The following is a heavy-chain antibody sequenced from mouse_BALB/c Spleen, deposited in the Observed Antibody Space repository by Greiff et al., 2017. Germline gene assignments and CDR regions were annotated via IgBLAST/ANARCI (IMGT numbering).Heavy chain of an antibody. CDR1: GFTFSSFG. V-gene: IGHV5-17*02. Sequence: EVQLVESGGGLVQPGGSRTLSCAASGFTFSSFGMHWVRQHPEKGLEWVADISSGSSTNYYADTVKGRFTISRDNPKNTLFLQMTSLRSEDTAMYYCARGITTVVATDYYAMDYWGQGTSVTVSS. CDR3: ARGITTVVATDYYAMDY. CDR2: ISSGSSTN. D-gene: IGHD1-1*01. J-gene: IGHJ4*01.